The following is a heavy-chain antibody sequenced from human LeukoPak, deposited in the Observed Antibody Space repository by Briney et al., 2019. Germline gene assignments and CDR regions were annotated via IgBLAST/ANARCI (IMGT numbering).Heavy chain of an antibody. CDR1: GGTFSGYA. Sequence: GASVKVSCKASGGTFSGYAISWARQAPGQGLEWMGGIIPIFGTANYAQKFQGRVTITADESTSTVYMELSSLRSEDTAVYYCASVAVAGTGQPYYYYYYMDVWGKGTTVTVSS. CDR2: IIPIFGTA. D-gene: IGHD6-19*01. CDR3: ASVAVAGTGQPYYYYYYMDV. J-gene: IGHJ6*03. V-gene: IGHV1-69*13.